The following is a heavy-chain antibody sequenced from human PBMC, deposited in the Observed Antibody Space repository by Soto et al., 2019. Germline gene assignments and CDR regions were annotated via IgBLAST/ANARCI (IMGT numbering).Heavy chain of an antibody. V-gene: IGHV2-5*02. CDR3: AHRRLTDFGDCDIVGEIDAFDV. Sequence: QITLKESGPPLVKPTQTLTLTCTFSGFSLSTSGVAVGWIRQPPGKAPEWLALISWDDDKRYSPSLKSRLTITKDTSKNQVFLTMTTMDPVDTATYYCAHRRLTDFGDCDIVGEIDAFDVWGQGTMVTVSS. D-gene: IGHD4-17*01. CDR1: GFSLSTSGVA. J-gene: IGHJ3*01. CDR2: ISWDDDK.